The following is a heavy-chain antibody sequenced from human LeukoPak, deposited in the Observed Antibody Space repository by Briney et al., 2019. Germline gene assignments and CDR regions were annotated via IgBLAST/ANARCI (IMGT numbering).Heavy chain of an antibody. CDR2: ISAGNGNT. Sequence: ASVKVSCKASGYTFTGYAIHWVRQAPGQRLEWMGWISAGNGNTKYSQNFQGRVTFISNTSATTAFMELSSLRSEDAAVYYCARDSGSGSNDYWGQGTLVTVSS. CDR1: GYTFTGYA. CDR3: ARDSGSGSNDY. D-gene: IGHD1-26*01. V-gene: IGHV1-3*01. J-gene: IGHJ4*02.